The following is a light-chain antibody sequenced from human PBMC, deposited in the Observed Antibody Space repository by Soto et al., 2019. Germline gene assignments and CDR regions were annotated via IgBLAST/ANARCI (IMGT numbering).Light chain of an antibody. V-gene: IGLV2-14*01. CDR2: DVS. CDR3: SSYTSSSTLYV. CDR1: SSDVGGYNY. Sequence: QSPLTQPASVSGPPGQSITISCTGTSSDVGGYNYVSWYQQHPGKAPKLMIFDVSNRPSGVSNRFSGSKSGNTASLTISGLQAEDEADYYCSSYTSSSTLYVFGTGTKLTVL. J-gene: IGLJ1*01.